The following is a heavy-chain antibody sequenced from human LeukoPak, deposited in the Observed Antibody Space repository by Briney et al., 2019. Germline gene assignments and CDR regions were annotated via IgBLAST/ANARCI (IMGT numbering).Heavy chain of an antibody. CDR1: GGSINNYH. V-gene: IGHV4-59*01. Sequence: SETLSLTCSVSGGSINNYHWSWIRQPPGKGLEWLGNIYASGTTNYNSSLKSRLTISVDTFKNQLSLNLQSVTAADTAMYYCARHRYDTGGKKGVNWFDPWGQGTLVTVSS. D-gene: IGHD4-23*01. CDR2: IYASGTT. CDR3: ARHRYDTGGKKGVNWFDP. J-gene: IGHJ5*02.